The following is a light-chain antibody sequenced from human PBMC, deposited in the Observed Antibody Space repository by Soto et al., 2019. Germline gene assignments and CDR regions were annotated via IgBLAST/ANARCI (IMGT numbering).Light chain of an antibody. V-gene: IGLV2-23*01. CDR3: CSYAGNITWV. CDR1: SSDIGSDKL. J-gene: IGLJ3*02. Sequence: QSVLTQPASVSGSPGQSITISCTGTSSDIGSDKLISWYQHHPGRAPKIMIYEAFKRPSGVSDRFSGSRAGNTASLTISGLRAEDEAHYYCCSYAGNITWVFGGGTKLTVL. CDR2: EAF.